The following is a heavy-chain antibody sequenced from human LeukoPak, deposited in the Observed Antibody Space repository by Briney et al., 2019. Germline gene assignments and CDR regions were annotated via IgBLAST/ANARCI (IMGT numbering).Heavy chain of an antibody. CDR3: ARNFLSSMVRGVMRDY. CDR2: ISYDGSNK. CDR1: GFTFSSYA. D-gene: IGHD3-10*01. J-gene: IGHJ4*02. Sequence: GRSLRLSCAASGFTFSSYAMHWVRQAPGKGLEWVAVISYDGSNKYYADSVKGRFTISRDNSKNTLYLQMNSLRAEDTAVYYCARNFLSSMVRGVMRDYWGQGTLVTVSS. V-gene: IGHV3-30-3*01.